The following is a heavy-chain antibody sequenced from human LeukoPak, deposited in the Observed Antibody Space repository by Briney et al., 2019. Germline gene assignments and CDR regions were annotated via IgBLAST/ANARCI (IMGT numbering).Heavy chain of an antibody. CDR1: GYTFTSYG. D-gene: IGHD3-16*02. J-gene: IGHJ3*02. CDR3: ARANMITFGGVIVLDAFDI. Sequence: GASVKVSCKASGYTFTSYGIRWVRQAPGQGLEWMGWISAYNGNTNYAQKLQGRVTMTTDTSTSTAYMELRSLRSDDTAVYYCARANMITFGGVIVLDAFDIWGQGTMVTVSS. CDR2: ISAYNGNT. V-gene: IGHV1-18*01.